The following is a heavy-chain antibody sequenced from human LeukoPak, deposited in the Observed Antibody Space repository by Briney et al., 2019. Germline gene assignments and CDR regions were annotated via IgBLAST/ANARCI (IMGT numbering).Heavy chain of an antibody. D-gene: IGHD3-10*01. CDR1: GFTFSSYE. CDR3: ARQYYYGSGSYSPFDY. V-gene: IGHV3-48*03. J-gene: IGHJ4*02. CDR2: ISSSGSTI. Sequence: GGSLRLSSAASGFTFSSYEMNWVRQAPGKGLEWVSYISSSGSTIYYADSVKGRFTISRDNAKNSLYLQMNSLRAEDTAVYYCARQYYYGSGSYSPFDYWGQGTLVTVSS.